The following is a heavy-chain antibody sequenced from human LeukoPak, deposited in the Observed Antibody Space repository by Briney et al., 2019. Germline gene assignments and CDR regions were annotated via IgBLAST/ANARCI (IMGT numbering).Heavy chain of an antibody. CDR3: ARVITIIRGLDP. Sequence: SDTLSLTCAVYGGSFSGYYWNWIRHPPGKGLEWIGYIYYSGNTNYNPSLKSRVTISVDMSKNQFSLKLSSVTAADTAVYYCARVITIIRGLDPWGQGTLVTVSS. D-gene: IGHD3-10*01. CDR1: GGSFSGYY. CDR2: IYYSGNT. J-gene: IGHJ5*02. V-gene: IGHV4-59*07.